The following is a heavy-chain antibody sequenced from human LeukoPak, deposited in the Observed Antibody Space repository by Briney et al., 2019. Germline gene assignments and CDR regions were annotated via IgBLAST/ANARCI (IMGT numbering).Heavy chain of an antibody. J-gene: IGHJ4*02. CDR2: INWNGGST. D-gene: IGHD2-2*02. CDR3: AQMGYCSSTSCYTGFDY. Sequence: GGSLRLSCAASGFTFDDYGMSWVRQAPGKGLEWVSGINWNGGSTGYADSVKGRFTISRDNAKNSLDLQMNSLRAEDTAWYYCAQMGYCSSTSCYTGFDYWGQGTLVTVSS. CDR1: GFTFDDYG. V-gene: IGHV3-20*04.